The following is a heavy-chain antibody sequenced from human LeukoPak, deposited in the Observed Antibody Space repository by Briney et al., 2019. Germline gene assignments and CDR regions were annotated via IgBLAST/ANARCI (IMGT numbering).Heavy chain of an antibody. CDR3: ARSRQQLVHY. D-gene: IGHD6-13*01. Sequence: GGSLRLSCAAFGFTFSNYYMNWVRQAPGKGLEWVSSISSSSTYIYYADSVKGRFTISRDNAKNSLYLQMNSLRAEDTAVYYCARSRQQLVHYWGQGTLVTVSS. CDR2: ISSSSTYI. CDR1: GFTFSNYY. V-gene: IGHV3-21*01. J-gene: IGHJ4*02.